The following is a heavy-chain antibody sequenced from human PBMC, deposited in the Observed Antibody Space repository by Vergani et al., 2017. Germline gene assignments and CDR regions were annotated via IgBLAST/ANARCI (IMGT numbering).Heavy chain of an antibody. D-gene: IGHD2-15*01. CDR1: GYTFTGYY. J-gene: IGHJ4*02. Sequence: QVQPVQSGAEVKKPGASAKVSCKAPGYTFTGYYMHWVRQAPGQGLEWMGWINPNSGGTNYAQKFQGRVTMTRDTSISTAYMELSRLRSDDTAVYYCARDPYCSGGSCNDYWGQGTLVTVSS. CDR3: ARDPYCSGGSCNDY. V-gene: IGHV1-2*02. CDR2: INPNSGGT.